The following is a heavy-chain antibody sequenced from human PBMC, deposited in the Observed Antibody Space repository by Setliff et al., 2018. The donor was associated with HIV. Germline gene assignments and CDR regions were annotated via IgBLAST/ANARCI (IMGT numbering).Heavy chain of an antibody. CDR3: ARDRGGSDYFDY. V-gene: IGHV3-7*01. Sequence: AGGSLRLSCAASGFTFSTYWMGWIRQVPGKGLEWVANIKADGSEKYYMNSVKGRFTISRDNAKNSLYLQMNSLRAEDTAVFYCARDRGGSDYFDYWGQGTLVTSPQ. CDR1: GFTFSTYW. D-gene: IGHD1-26*01. CDR2: IKADGSEK. J-gene: IGHJ4*02.